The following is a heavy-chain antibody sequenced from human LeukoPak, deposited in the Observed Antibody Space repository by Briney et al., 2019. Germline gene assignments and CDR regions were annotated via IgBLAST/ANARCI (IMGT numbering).Heavy chain of an antibody. J-gene: IGHJ4*02. V-gene: IGHV3-48*01. D-gene: IGHD6-19*01. CDR2: ISSSSDKI. Sequence: GGSLRLSCAASGFTFSRSAMHWVRQAPGKGLEWVSYISSSSDKIYYADSVKGRFTISRDNSKNTLYLQMNSLRAEDTAVYYCAKGPWLAYPYYFDYWGQGTLVTVSS. CDR3: AKGPWLAYPYYFDY. CDR1: GFTFSRSA.